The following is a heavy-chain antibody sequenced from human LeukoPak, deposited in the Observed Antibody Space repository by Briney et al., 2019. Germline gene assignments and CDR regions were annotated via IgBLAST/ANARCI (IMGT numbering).Heavy chain of an antibody. Sequence: GGSLRLFCAASGFTFSSYWMHWVRQAPGKGLVWVSRINSDGSSTSYADSVKGRFTISRDNAKNTLYLQMNSLRAEDTAVYYCARGYSPTIPLYYYYGMDVWGKGTTVTVSS. CDR1: GFTFSSYW. CDR2: INSDGSST. D-gene: IGHD1-26*01. J-gene: IGHJ6*04. CDR3: ARGYSPTIPLYYYYGMDV. V-gene: IGHV3-74*01.